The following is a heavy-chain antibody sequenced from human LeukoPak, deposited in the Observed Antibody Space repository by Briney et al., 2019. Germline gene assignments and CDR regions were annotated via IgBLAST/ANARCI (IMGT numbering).Heavy chain of an antibody. CDR1: GGSFSGYY. V-gene: IGHV4-34*01. J-gene: IGHJ4*02. CDR2: INHSGST. CDR3: ARGRGY. Sequence: SETLSLTCAVYGGSFSGYYWSWIRQPPGKGLEWIGEINHSGSTNYNPSLKSRVTISVDTSKNQFSLKLSSVTAADTAVYYCARGRGYWGQGTLVTVSS.